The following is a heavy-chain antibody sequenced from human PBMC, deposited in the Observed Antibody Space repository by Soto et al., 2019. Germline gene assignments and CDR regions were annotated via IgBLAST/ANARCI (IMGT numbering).Heavy chain of an antibody. CDR2: ISSSSSYI. V-gene: IGHV3-21*01. Sequence: GGSLRLACAASGFTFSSYSMNWVRQAPGKGLEWVSSISSSSSYIYYADSVKGRFTISRDNAKNSLYLQMNSLRAEDTAVYYCEGDDPRYDILTGSVYYRLDVSGQ. CDR1: GFTFSSYS. J-gene: IGHJ6*02. CDR3: EGDDPRYDILTGSVYYRLDV. D-gene: IGHD3-9*01.